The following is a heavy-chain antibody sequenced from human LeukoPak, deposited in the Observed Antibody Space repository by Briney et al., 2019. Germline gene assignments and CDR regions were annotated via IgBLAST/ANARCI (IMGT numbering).Heavy chain of an antibody. Sequence: KPGGSLRLSCAASGFTFSSYAMSWVRQAPGKGLEWVSSISSSSSYIYYADSVKGRFTISRDNAKNSLYLQMNSLRAEDTAVYYCAREAVAADFDYWGQGTLVTVSS. D-gene: IGHD6-19*01. V-gene: IGHV3-21*01. CDR2: ISSSSSYI. J-gene: IGHJ4*02. CDR1: GFTFSSYA. CDR3: AREAVAADFDY.